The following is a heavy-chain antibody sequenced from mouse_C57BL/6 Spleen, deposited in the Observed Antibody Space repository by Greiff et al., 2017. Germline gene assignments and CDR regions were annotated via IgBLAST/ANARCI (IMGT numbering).Heavy chain of an antibody. V-gene: IGHV5-4*01. CDR1: GFTFSSYA. CDR2: ISDGGSYT. J-gene: IGHJ4*01. CDR3: ARGRPMGYYAMDY. D-gene: IGHD1-1*02. Sequence: EVQGVESGGGLVKPGGSLKLSCAASGFTFSSYAMSWVRQTPEKRLEWVATISDGGSYTYYPDNVKGRFTISRDNAKNNLYLQMSHLKSEDTAMYYCARGRPMGYYAMDYWGQGTSVTVSS.